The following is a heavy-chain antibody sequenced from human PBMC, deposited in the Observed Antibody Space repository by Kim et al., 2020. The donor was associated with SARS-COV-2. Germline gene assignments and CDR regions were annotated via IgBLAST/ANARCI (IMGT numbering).Heavy chain of an antibody. CDR2: IKQDGSEE. J-gene: IGHJ4*02. D-gene: IGHD1-1*01. Sequence: GGSLRLSCAASGFTFSSYWISWVRQAPGKGLEWVASIKQDGSEEYYVDSLKGRFTISRDNAKNSLYLQMNSLRAEDTAVYYCARDLSFGRPTYWGQGTLVTVSS. CDR1: GFTFSSYW. V-gene: IGHV3-7*01. CDR3: ARDLSFGRPTY.